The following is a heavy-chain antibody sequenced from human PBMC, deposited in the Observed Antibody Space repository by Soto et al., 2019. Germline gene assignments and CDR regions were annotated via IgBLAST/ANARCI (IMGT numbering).Heavy chain of an antibody. CDR1: GVTFSSFS. V-gene: IGHV3-21*01. Sequence: EVQLVESGGGLVKPGGSLRLYCAASGVTFSSFSFNWVRQAPGKGLEWVSFILSSVGSIYYADSVKGRVTIPGDNAKNSLYLQMNSLKDEDTAVYYCVRDTGGQLVRRGVYDYYMDVWGKGTTVTVSS. D-gene: IGHD6-6*01. J-gene: IGHJ6*03. CDR3: VRDTGGQLVRRGVYDYYMDV. CDR2: ILSSVGSI.